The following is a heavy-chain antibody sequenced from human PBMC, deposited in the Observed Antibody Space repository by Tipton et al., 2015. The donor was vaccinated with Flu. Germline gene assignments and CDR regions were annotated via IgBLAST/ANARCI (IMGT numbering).Heavy chain of an antibody. CDR1: GFTFSSYE. D-gene: IGHD3-22*01. J-gene: IGHJ3*02. CDR3: AREGVGDSSGYYLIDAFDI. Sequence: SLRLSCAASGFTFSSYEMNWVRQAPGKGLEWVSYISSSASTIYYADSVKGRFTISRDNAKNSLYLQMNSLRPEDTAVYYCAREGVGDSSGYYLIDAFDIWGQGTMVTVSS. V-gene: IGHV3-48*03. CDR2: ISSSASTI.